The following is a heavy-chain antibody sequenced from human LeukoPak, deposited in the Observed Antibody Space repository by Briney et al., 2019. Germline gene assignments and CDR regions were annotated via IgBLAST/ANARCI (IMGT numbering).Heavy chain of an antibody. CDR2: IYYSGST. CDR3: ARVLYDYALDY. Sequence: SETLSLTCSVSGGSINSGYWSWIRQHPGKGLEWIGYIYYSGSTYYNPSLKSRVTISVDTSKNQFSLKLSSVTAADTAVYYCARVLYDYALDYWGQGTLVTVSS. D-gene: IGHD3-16*01. J-gene: IGHJ4*02. CDR1: GGSINSGY. V-gene: IGHV4-59*06.